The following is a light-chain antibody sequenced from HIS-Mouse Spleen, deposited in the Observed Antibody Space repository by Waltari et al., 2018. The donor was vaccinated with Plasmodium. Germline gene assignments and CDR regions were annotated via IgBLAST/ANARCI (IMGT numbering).Light chain of an antibody. CDR3: QVWDSSTV. V-gene: IGLV3-9*01. CDR2: RDS. Sequence: SYELTQPLSVSVALGQTARITCGGNNIGSKNVHWYQQKPGQAPVLVIYRDSNRPSGIPERFSGSNSGNTANLTISRAQAGDEADYYCQVWDSSTVFGGGTKLTVL. J-gene: IGLJ3*02. CDR1: NIGSKN.